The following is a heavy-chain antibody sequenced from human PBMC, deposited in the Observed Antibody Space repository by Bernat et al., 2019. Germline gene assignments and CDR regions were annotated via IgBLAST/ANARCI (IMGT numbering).Heavy chain of an antibody. CDR1: GYTFTNYG. CDR2: ISLYNGDT. D-gene: IGHD6-19*01. V-gene: IGHV1-18*04. CDR3: ARDAPSITVAGGIDY. J-gene: IGHJ4*02. Sequence: QVQLVQSGAEVKKPGASVKVSCKASGYTFTNYGISWVRQAPGQGLEWMGWISLYNGDTKYAQNLQGRATMTTDTSTGTAYMELRSLRSDDTAVYYCARDAPSITVAGGIDYWGQGTLVTVSS.